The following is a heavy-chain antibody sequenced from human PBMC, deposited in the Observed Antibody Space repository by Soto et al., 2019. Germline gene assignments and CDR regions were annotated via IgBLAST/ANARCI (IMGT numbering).Heavy chain of an antibody. V-gene: IGHV4-59*01. D-gene: IGHD2-15*01. CDR2: FYYSGST. J-gene: IGHJ6*03. Sequence: SETLSLTCTVSGASISGYYWSWIRQPPGKGLEWIGYFYYSGSTNYNPSLKTRVTIPVDTSKNQFSLKLSSVTAADTAVYYCARGGYVGYCSGGIFYRDYYSYYMDVLGKGNTVTVSS. CDR3: ARGGYVGYCSGGIFYRDYYSYYMDV. CDR1: GASISGYY.